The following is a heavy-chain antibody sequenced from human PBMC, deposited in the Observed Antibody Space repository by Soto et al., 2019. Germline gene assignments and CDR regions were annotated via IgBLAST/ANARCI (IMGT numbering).Heavy chain of an antibody. CDR1: GFTVSNNY. CDR3: TAGLSHGHT. V-gene: IGHV3-66*01. D-gene: IGHD2-21*02. J-gene: IGHJ5*02. CDR2: MYSSGTT. Sequence: EVQLVESGGDLVQPGGSLRLSCAASGFTVSNNYISWVRQSPGKGMEWVALMYSSGTTHYADSVKGIFAIPRDSSKMTVFRQLNSRTAEDSGEDFCTAGLSHGHTWGQGTLVTISS.